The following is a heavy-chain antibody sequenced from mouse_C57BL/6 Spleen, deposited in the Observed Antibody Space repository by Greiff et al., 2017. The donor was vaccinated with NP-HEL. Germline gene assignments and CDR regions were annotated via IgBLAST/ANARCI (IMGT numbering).Heavy chain of an antibody. CDR2: FDPNSGGT. V-gene: IGHV1-72*01. D-gene: IGHD3-2*02. CDR3: ASSQGQLRLRYEFDY. J-gene: IGHJ2*01. CDR1: GYTFTSYW. Sequence: QVQLQQPGAELVKPGASVKLSCKASGYTFTSYWLHWVKQRPGRGLEWMGRFDPNSGGTKYNEKFKSKATLTVDKPSSTAYMQLRSLTSEDAAVYYGASSQGQLRLRYEFDYWGQGTTLTVSS.